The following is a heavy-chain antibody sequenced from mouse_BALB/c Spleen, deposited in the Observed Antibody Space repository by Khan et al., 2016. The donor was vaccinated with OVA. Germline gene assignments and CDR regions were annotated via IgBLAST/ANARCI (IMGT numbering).Heavy chain of an antibody. V-gene: IGHV1-18*01. CDR1: GYTFTEYT. J-gene: IGHJ3*01. D-gene: IGHD1-1*01. CDR3: ARGYFGSTWFAY. Sequence: QLQQSGPELVKPGASVKISCKTSGYTFTEYTMHWVKQSHGKSLEWIGGINPNNGDTNYSQKFKGKATLTVDKSSSTAYMEFRSLTSEDSAVYYCARGYFGSTWFAYWGQGTLVTVSA. CDR2: INPNNGDT.